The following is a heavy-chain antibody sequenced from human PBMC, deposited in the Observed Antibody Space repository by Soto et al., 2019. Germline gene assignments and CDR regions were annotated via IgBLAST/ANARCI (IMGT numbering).Heavy chain of an antibody. Sequence: ASVKVSCKASGYTFTGYYMHWVRQAPGQGLEWMGWINPNSGGTNYAQKFQGWVTMTRDTSISTAYMELSRLRSDDTAVYYCARDFKGKHIWGSYRSLYYMGVWGKGTTVTVSS. CDR3: ARDFKGKHIWGSYRSLYYMGV. D-gene: IGHD3-16*02. J-gene: IGHJ6*03. CDR2: INPNSGGT. V-gene: IGHV1-2*04. CDR1: GYTFTGYY.